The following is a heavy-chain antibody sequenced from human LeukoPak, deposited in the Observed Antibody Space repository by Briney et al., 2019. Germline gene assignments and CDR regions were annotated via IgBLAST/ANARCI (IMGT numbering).Heavy chain of an antibody. CDR2: INPSGGST. D-gene: IGHD5-18*01. CDR3: ARGGYSYGWYYYYMDV. J-gene: IGHJ6*03. Sequence: KXSGYTFTSYYMHWVRQAPGQGLEWMGIINPSGGSTSYAQKFQGRVTMTRDTSTSTVYMELSSLRSEDTAVYYCARGGYSYGWYYYYMDVWGKGTTVTISS. V-gene: IGHV1-46*01. CDR1: GYTFTSYY.